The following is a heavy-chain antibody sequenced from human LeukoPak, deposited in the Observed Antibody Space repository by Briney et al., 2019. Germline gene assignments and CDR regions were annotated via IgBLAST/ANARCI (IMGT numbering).Heavy chain of an antibody. Sequence: SETLSLTCAVYGGSFSGYYWSWIRQPPGKGLEWIGEINHSGSTNYNPSLKSRVTISVDTSKNQFSLKLSSVTAADTAVYYCARAQSSGWYRSESEYFQHWGQGTLVTVSS. J-gene: IGHJ1*01. V-gene: IGHV4-34*01. CDR3: ARAQSSGWYRSESEYFQH. CDR1: GGSFSGYY. CDR2: INHSGST. D-gene: IGHD6-19*01.